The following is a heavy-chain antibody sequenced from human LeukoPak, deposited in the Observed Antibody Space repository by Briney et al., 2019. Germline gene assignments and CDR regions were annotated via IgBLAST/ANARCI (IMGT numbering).Heavy chain of an antibody. CDR1: GFTFDDYA. V-gene: IGHV3-9*01. J-gene: IGHJ4*02. CDR3: AKDRSSGYYPSPPFDY. Sequence: GRSLRLSCAASGFTFDDYAMDWVRHAPGKGLEWVSGISCYCYRIGYSASVTAPFTISRDNANNSLYLQMNSLRAEDTALYYCAKDRSSGYYPSPPFDYWGQGTLVTVSS. CDR2: ISCYCYRI. D-gene: IGHD3-22*01.